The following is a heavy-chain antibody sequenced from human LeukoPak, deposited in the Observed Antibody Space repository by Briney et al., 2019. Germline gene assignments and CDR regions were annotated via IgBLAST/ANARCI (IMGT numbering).Heavy chain of an antibody. V-gene: IGHV5-51*01. CDR3: ARHHRDGYNGACDY. CDR1: GYIFTNFW. CDR2: INPGDSDT. J-gene: IGHJ4*02. D-gene: IGHD5-24*01. Sequence: HGESLKISCQVSGYIFTNFWIGWVRQMPGKGLEWMGIINPGDSDTRYSPSFQGQVTISADKSISTAYLQWSSLKASDTAMYYCARHHRDGYNGACDYWGQGTLVTVSS.